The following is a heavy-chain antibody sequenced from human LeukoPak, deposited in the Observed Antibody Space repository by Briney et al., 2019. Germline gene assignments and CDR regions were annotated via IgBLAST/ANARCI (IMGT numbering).Heavy chain of an antibody. J-gene: IGHJ3*02. V-gene: IGHV4-59*01. CDR3: ARYVAVEMATIDAFDI. D-gene: IGHD5-24*01. CDR1: GGSISSYY. Sequence: KPSETLSLTCTVSGGSISSYYWSWIRQPPGKGLEWIGYIYYSGSTNYNPSLKSRVTISVDTSKNQFSLKLSSVTAADTAVYYCARYVAVEMATIDAFDIWGQGTMVTVSS. CDR2: IYYSGST.